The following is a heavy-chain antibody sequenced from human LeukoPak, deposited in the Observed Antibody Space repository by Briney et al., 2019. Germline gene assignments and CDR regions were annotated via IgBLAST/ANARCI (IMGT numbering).Heavy chain of an antibody. CDR3: ARDGLAAATLHWCFDL. CDR1: GFSLSSYS. V-gene: IGHV3-21*01. Sequence: GGSLRLSCAASGFSLSSYSMNWVRQAPGKGLEWVSSISSSSYIYYADSVKGRFTISRDNARNSLYLQMNSLRAEDTAVYYCARDGLAAATLHWCFDLWGRGTLVTVSS. CDR2: ISSSSYI. J-gene: IGHJ2*01. D-gene: IGHD2-15*01.